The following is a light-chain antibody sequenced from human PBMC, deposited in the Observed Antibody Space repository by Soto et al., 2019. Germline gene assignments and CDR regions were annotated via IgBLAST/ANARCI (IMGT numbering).Light chain of an antibody. CDR1: QGIRNF. V-gene: IGKV1-27*01. J-gene: IGKJ3*01. CDR2: AAF. CDR3: QKYSSVPV. Sequence: DIQMTQSPTSLSASVGDRVTITCRASQGIRNFVAWYQQKPGKAPKLLIYAAFTLQSGVPSRFSGSGSGTDFTLTINSLQPEDVATYSCQKYSSVPVFGPGTKVESK.